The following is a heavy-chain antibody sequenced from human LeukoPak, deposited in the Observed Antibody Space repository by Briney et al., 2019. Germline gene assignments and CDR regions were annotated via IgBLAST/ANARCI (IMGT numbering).Heavy chain of an antibody. J-gene: IGHJ4*02. D-gene: IGHD3-3*01. CDR1: GFTFNDYE. V-gene: IGHV3-48*03. CDR3: ARSARLMKGVVEVTALDD. CDR2: ISSSGSIT. Sequence: GGSLRLSCAASGFTFNDYEMTWVRQAPGKGLEWISYISSSGSITSHADSVKGRFTIARDNAKNSVYLEMNSLRADDTAVYYCARSARLMKGVVEVTALDDWGQGTLVTVSS.